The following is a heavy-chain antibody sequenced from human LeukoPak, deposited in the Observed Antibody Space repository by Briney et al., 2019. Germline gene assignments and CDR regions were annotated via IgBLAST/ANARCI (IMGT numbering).Heavy chain of an antibody. V-gene: IGHV1-69*05. CDR1: GYTFTSYY. J-gene: IGHJ5*02. CDR3: ARVTFSVGGGSFGGFDP. Sequence: SVKVSCKASGYTFTSYYMHWVRQAPGQGLEWMGRIIPIFGTANYAQKFQGRVTITTDESTSTAYMELSSLRSEDTAVYYCARVTFSVGGGSFGGFDPWGQGTLVTVSS. CDR2: IIPIFGTA. D-gene: IGHD2-15*01.